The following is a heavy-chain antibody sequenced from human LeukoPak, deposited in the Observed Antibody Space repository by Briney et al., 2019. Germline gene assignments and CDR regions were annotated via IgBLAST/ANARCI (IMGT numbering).Heavy chain of an antibody. CDR3: ARGCSTSWTYYFDY. J-gene: IGHJ4*02. D-gene: IGHD2-2*01. CDR1: DGAITGYY. CDR2: IYYSGST. Sequence: SETLSLTCTVSDGAITGYYWGWIRQPPGKGLDWIGHIYYSGSTNYNPSLKSRVTISVDTSKNHFSLKLRSVTAADTAVYYWARGCSTSWTYYFDYWGQGALVTVSS. V-gene: IGHV4-59*01.